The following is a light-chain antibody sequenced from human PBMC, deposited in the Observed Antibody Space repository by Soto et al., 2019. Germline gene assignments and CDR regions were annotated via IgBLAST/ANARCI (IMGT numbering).Light chain of an antibody. CDR1: ESIRSS. Sequence: EIVMTQSPATLSVSPGEGATLSCRAGESIRSSLAWYQQKPGQAPRLLIYGASTRATGIPGRFSGSGSGTEFTLTIRSLQSDDFAVYYCQQYKSWTSITFGQGTRLEMK. J-gene: IGKJ5*01. CDR3: QQYKSWTSIT. V-gene: IGKV3-15*01. CDR2: GAS.